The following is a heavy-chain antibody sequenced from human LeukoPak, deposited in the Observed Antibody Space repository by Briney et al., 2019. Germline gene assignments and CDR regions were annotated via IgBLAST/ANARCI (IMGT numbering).Heavy chain of an antibody. CDR3: AKGIDLGCCSSTSCQWGYFQY. CDR1: GFTFSSYA. Sequence: PGGSLRLSCAASGFTFSSYAMSWVRQAPGKGLEWVSAISGSGGSTYYADSVRGRFTISRDNSKNTLYLQMNSLGAEDTAVYYCAKGIDLGCCSSTSCQWGYFQYWGQGTLVTVSS. V-gene: IGHV3-23*01. CDR2: ISGSGGST. D-gene: IGHD2-2*01. J-gene: IGHJ1*01.